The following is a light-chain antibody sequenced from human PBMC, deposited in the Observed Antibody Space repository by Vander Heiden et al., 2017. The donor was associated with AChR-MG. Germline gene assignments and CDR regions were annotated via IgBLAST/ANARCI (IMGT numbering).Light chain of an antibody. CDR1: SSNIGSNT. CDR2: SNN. CDR3: AAWDDSLNGSHYV. V-gene: IGLV1-44*01. J-gene: IGLJ1*01. Sequence: QSVLTHPPPASATPGPRVTIPCSGSSSNIGSNTVNWYQQHPGTAPNLLIYSNNQRPSGVPDRFSGSKSGTSASLAISGLQSEDEADYYCAAWDDSLNGSHYVFGTGTKVTVL.